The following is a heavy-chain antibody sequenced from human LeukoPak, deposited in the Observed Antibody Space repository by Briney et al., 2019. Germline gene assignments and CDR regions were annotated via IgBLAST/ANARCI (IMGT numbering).Heavy chain of an antibody. CDR3: ARVWYTTGWETLDY. D-gene: IGHD6-19*01. J-gene: IGHJ4*02. CDR1: GGSISSYY. Sequence: SETLSLTCTVSGGSISSYYWSWIRQPAGKGLEWLGLIYTTGSTNYNPSLKSRLTVSLDTSKDQFSLKLTSVTAADTALYYCARVWYTTGWETLDYWGQGTLVTVSS. V-gene: IGHV4-4*07. CDR2: IYTTGST.